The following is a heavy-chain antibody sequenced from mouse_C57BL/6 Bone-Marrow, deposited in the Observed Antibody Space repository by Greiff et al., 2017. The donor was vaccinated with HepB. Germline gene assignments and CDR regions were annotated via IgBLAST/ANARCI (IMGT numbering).Heavy chain of an antibody. J-gene: IGHJ2*01. CDR2: IYPGDGDT. D-gene: IGHD1-1*01. CDR3: AKGGVTTVVATDYFDY. CDR1: GYAFSSSW. V-gene: IGHV1-82*01. Sequence: QVQLQQSGPELVKPGASVKISCKASGYAFSSSWMNWVKQRPGKGLEWIGRIYPGDGDTNYNGKFKGKATLTADKSSSTAYMQLSSLTSEDSAVYFCAKGGVTTVVATDYFDYWGQGTTLTVSS.